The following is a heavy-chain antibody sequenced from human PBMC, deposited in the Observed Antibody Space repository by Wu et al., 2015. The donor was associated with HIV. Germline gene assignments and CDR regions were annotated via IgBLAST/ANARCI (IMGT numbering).Heavy chain of an antibody. CDR2: INPNNGGT. D-gene: IGHD1-14*01. CDR3: ASHPGEPYYYYMDV. Sequence: QVQLVQSGAEVKKPGASVKVSCKASGYTFTGDYMHWVRQAPGQGLEWMGWINPNNGGTNYAQNFQGRVTMTRDTSISTAYMELSGLRSEDTAVYYCASHPGEPYYYYMDVWGKGTTVTVSS. CDR1: GYTFTGDY. V-gene: IGHV1-2*02. J-gene: IGHJ6*03.